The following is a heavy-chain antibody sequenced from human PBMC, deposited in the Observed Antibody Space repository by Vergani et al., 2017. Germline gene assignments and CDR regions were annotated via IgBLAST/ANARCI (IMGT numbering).Heavy chain of an antibody. Sequence: QVQLQQWGAGLLKPSETLSLTCAVYGGSFSGYYWSWIRQPPGKGREWIGEINHSGSTNYNPSLKSRVTRSVDTSKNQFSLKLSSVTAADTAVYYCARTRARDSSGYSGDYWGQGTLGTVSS. CDR3: ARTRARDSSGYSGDY. V-gene: IGHV4-34*01. CDR1: GGSFSGYY. D-gene: IGHD3-22*01. CDR2: INHSGST. J-gene: IGHJ4*02.